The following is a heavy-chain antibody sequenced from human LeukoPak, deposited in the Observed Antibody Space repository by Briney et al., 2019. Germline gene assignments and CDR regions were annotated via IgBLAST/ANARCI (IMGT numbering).Heavy chain of an antibody. Sequence: GGSLRLSCAASGFPFGDFAMTWVRHVPGGGLQWVSTITRSGQNTYYADSVKGRFTISRDDYKRMLYLQMNSLRAEDTAMYYCVKDDCCSIPGCVIDALVVWGQGTVVTVSS. CDR3: VKDDCCSIPGCVIDALVV. CDR1: GFPFGDFA. V-gene: IGHV3-23*01. D-gene: IGHD2-21*02. CDR2: ITRSGQNT. J-gene: IGHJ3*01.